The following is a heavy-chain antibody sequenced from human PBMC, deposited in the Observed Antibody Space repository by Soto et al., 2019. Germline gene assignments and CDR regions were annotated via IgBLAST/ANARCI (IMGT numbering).Heavy chain of an antibody. CDR3: ASGWTDRYYYYGMDV. J-gene: IGHJ6*02. CDR2: IYHSGST. V-gene: IGHV4-4*02. D-gene: IGHD1-1*01. Sequence: SETLSLTCAVSGGSISSSNWWSWVRQPPGKGLEWIGEIYHSGSTNYNPSLKSRVTISVDKSKNQFSLKLSSVTAADTAVYYCASGWTDRYYYYGMDVWGQGTTVTVSS. CDR1: GGSISSSNW.